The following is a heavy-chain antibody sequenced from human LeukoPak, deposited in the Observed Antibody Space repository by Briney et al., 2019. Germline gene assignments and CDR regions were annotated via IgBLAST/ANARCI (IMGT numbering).Heavy chain of an antibody. CDR2: ISSRGSSM. CDR3: ARDSPSPTGY. D-gene: IGHD4-17*01. Sequence: GGSLRLSCAASGFTFSDYYMSWIRQAPGRGLEWLSYISSRGSSMSYADSVKGRFTISRDSAKNSLYLQMSSLRAEDTAIYYCARDSPSPTGYWGQGTLVTVSS. J-gene: IGHJ4*02. CDR1: GFTFSDYY. V-gene: IGHV3-11*01.